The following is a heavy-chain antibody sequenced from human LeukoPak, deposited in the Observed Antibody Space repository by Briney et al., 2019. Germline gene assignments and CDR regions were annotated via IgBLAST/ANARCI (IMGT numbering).Heavy chain of an antibody. Sequence: GGSLRLSCAASGFTFSSYAMHWVRQAPGKGLEWVAVISYDGSNKYYADSVKGRFTISRDNSKNTLYLQMNSLRAEDTAVYYCARVRSIAARLGPAAYWGQGTLVNVSS. CDR1: GFTFSSYA. CDR2: ISYDGSNK. D-gene: IGHD6-6*01. J-gene: IGHJ4*02. CDR3: ARVRSIAARLGPAAY. V-gene: IGHV3-30*01.